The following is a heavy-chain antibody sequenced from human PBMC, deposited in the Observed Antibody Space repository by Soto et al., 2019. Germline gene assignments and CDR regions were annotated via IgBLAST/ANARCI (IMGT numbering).Heavy chain of an antibody. Sequence: EVQLLESGGGWVQPGGYLRLSCAASGFTFSSYAMSWVRQAPGKGLEWVSAISGSGGRTYYADSVKGRFTISRDNSKNTLYLQMNSLRAEDTAVYYCAKASGGFGELDYWGQGTLVTVAS. CDR1: GFTFSSYA. J-gene: IGHJ4*02. D-gene: IGHD3-10*01. V-gene: IGHV3-23*01. CDR2: ISGSGGRT. CDR3: AKASGGFGELDY.